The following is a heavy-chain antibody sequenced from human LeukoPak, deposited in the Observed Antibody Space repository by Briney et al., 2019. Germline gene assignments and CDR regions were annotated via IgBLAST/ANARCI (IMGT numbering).Heavy chain of an antibody. CDR2: ISGSGGST. V-gene: IGHV3-23*01. J-gene: IGHJ3*02. Sequence: GGSLRLSCAASGFTFSSYAMSWVRQAPGKGLEWVSAISGSGGSTYYADSVKGRSTISRDNSKNTLYLQMNSLRAEDTAVYYCAKDVVGYINAFDNWGQGTMVTVSS. D-gene: IGHD1-26*01. CDR1: GFTFSSYA. CDR3: AKDVVGYINAFDN.